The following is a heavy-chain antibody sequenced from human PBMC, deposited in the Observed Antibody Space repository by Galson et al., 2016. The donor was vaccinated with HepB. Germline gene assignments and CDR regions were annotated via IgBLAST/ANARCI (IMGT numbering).Heavy chain of an antibody. Sequence: SLRLSCAASGFTFSDFGMHWVRQAPGKGLEWLAVISYDGSHKYYADSVKGRFTISRDSSKNTLFLQMNSLRAEDTAVYYCARDQDGGPWYFDLWGRGTLVTVSS. V-gene: IGHV3-30*03. J-gene: IGHJ2*01. CDR3: ARDQDGGPWYFDL. CDR2: ISYDGSHK. CDR1: GFTFSDFG. D-gene: IGHD4-23*01.